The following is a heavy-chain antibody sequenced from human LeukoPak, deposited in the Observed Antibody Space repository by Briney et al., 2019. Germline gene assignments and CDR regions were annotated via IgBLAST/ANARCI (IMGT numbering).Heavy chain of an antibody. CDR2: ISGSGGST. J-gene: IGHJ5*02. Sequence: GGSLRLSCAVSGFPFSNSWMYWVRQAPGKGLEWVSAISGSGGSTYYADSVKGRFTISRDNSKNTLYLQMNSLRAEDTAVYYCAKDATVVVPAAGWFDPWGQGTLVTVSS. CDR3: AKDATVVVPAAGWFDP. CDR1: GFPFSNSW. V-gene: IGHV3-23*01. D-gene: IGHD2-2*01.